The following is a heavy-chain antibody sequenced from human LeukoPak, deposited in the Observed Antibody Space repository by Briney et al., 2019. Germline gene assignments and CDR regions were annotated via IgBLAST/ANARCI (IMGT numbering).Heavy chain of an antibody. CDR1: GDSISSGNYY. CDR2: IYYSGST. CDR3: TRGRTPSDY. J-gene: IGHJ4*02. V-gene: IGHV4-30-4*08. D-gene: IGHD2-2*01. Sequence: SETLSLTCTVSGDSISSGNYYWSWIRQPPGKGLEWIGNIYYSGSTYYNPSLKSRLTMSVDTSNNQFSLMLSSVTAADTAVYYCTRGRTPSDYWGQGTLVTVSS.